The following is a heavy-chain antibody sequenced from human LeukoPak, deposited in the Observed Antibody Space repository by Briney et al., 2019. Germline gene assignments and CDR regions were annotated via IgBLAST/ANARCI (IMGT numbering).Heavy chain of an antibody. CDR1: GFTFSSYW. CDR3: ARDQGYCSGGSCYSLTDY. V-gene: IGHV3-74*01. CDR2: INSDGSST. J-gene: IGHJ4*02. Sequence: GGSLRLSCAASGFTFSSYWMHWVRQAPGKGLVWVSRINSDGSSTSYADSVKGRFTISRDNAKNSLYLQMNSLRAEDTAVYYCARDQGYCSGGSCYSLTDYWGQGTLVTVSS. D-gene: IGHD2-15*01.